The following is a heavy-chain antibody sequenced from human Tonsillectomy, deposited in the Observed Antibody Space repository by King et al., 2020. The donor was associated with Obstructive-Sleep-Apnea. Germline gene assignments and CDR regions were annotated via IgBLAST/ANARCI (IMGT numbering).Heavy chain of an antibody. D-gene: IGHD2-15*01. V-gene: IGHV4-34*01. CDR1: GGSFTGHY. Sequence: VQLQQWGAGLLKPSETLSPTCAVYGGSFTGHYWSWIRQSPEKGLEWIGEINHSGSSNYNPSLKSRVTMSADTAKNQFSLKLNSVTAADTAVYYCARVDCSGGRCYRQFDPWGQGTLVTVSS. CDR3: ARVDCSGGRCYRQFDP. J-gene: IGHJ5*02. CDR2: INHSGSS.